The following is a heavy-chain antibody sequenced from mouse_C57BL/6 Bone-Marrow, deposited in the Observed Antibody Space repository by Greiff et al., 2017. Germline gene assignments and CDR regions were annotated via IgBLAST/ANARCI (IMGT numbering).Heavy chain of an antibody. CDR1: GFTFSDFY. CDR2: SRNKANDYTT. D-gene: IGHD1-1*02. V-gene: IGHV7-1*01. J-gene: IGHJ3*01. CDR3: ARDARYGAWFAY. Sequence: EVNVVESGGGLVQSGRSLRLSCATSGFTFSDFYMEWVRQAPGKGLEWIAASRNKANDYTTEYSASVKGRFIVSRDTSQSILYLQMNALRAEDTAIYYCARDARYGAWFAYWGQGTLVTVSA.